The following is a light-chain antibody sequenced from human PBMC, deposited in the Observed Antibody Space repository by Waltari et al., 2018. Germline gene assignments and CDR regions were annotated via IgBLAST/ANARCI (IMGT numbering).Light chain of an antibody. V-gene: IGLV2-11*01. CDR3: CSYAGSYTWV. J-gene: IGLJ3*02. Sequence: SALTQPRSVSGSPGQSVTISCTGTTNDLGSYNHVSWYHQHPGKAPKLIILDVTKRPSGVPDRLSGSKSGNTASLTISGLRAEDEAEYYCCSYAGSYTWVFGGGTKLTVV. CDR2: DVT. CDR1: TNDLGSYNH.